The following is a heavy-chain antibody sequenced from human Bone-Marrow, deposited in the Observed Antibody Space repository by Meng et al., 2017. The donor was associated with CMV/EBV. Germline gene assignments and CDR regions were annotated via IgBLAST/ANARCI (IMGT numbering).Heavy chain of an antibody. CDR2: IYYSGST. CDR1: GFSFSNAW. CDR3: ARIPLGSGWSYFDY. Sequence: GSLRLSCAASGFSFSNAWMSWVRQPPGKGLECIGIIYYSGSTFYNPSLKSRVTISVDTSKNQFSLKLSSVTAADTAVYYCARIPLGSGWSYFDYWGQGTLVTVSS. V-gene: IGHV4-4*02. D-gene: IGHD6-19*01. J-gene: IGHJ4*02.